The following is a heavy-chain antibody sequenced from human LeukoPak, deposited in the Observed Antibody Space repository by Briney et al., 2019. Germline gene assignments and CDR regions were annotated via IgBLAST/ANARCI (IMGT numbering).Heavy chain of an antibody. J-gene: IGHJ6*03. CDR2: ISSSSSYI. D-gene: IGHD2-8*01. V-gene: IGHV3-21*01. Sequence: GGSLRLSCAASGFTFSSYSMNWVRQAPGKGLEWVSSISSSSSYIYYADSVKGRFTISRDNAKNSLYLQMNSLRAEDTAVYYCARSCTNGVCTYYYMDVWGKGTTVTVSS. CDR1: GFTFSSYS. CDR3: ARSCTNGVCTYYYMDV.